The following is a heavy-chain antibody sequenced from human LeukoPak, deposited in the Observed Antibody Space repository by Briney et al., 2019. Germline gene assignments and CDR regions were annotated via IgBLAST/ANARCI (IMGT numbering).Heavy chain of an antibody. D-gene: IGHD6-19*01. CDR1: DGSIITYY. V-gene: IGHV4-4*07. J-gene: IGHJ6*03. Sequence: SETLSLTCTVSDGSIITYYWSWIRQPAGKGLEWIGRIYPSGSTNYNPSLKSRVTMSADMSKNQFSLKLSSVTAADMAVYYCARERIAVASTDYYYYYYMDVWGKGTTVTVSS. CDR3: ARERIAVASTDYYYYYYMDV. CDR2: IYPSGST.